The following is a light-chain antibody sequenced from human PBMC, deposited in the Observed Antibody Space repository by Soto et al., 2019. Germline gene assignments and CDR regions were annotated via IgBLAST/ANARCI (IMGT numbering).Light chain of an antibody. J-gene: IGKJ1*01. CDR1: QSISSW. CDR3: QQSYSTLRT. Sequence: DIQMTQSPSTLSASVGDRVTITCRASQSISSWLDWYQQKPGKAPKLLIYDASSLESGVPSRLSGSGSGTDLTLTISSLQPEDFATYYCQQSYSTLRTLGQGPKVDI. V-gene: IGKV1-5*01. CDR2: DAS.